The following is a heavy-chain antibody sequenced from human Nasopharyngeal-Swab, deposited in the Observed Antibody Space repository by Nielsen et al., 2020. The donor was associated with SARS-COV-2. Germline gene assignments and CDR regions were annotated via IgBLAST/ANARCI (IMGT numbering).Heavy chain of an antibody. D-gene: IGHD2-2*01. CDR1: GFTFSSYA. CDR3: ARANVVVPAASYYYYMDV. CDR2: ISGSGGST. V-gene: IGHV3-23*01. Sequence: SCAASGFTFSSYAMSWVRQAPGKGLEWVSAISGSGGSTYYADSVKGRFTISRDNSKNTLYLQMNSLRAEDTAVYYCARANVVVPAASYYYYMDVWGKGTTVTVSS. J-gene: IGHJ6*03.